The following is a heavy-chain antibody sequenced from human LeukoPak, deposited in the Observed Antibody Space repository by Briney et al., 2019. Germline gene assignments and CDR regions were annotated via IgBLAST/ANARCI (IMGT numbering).Heavy chain of an antibody. V-gene: IGHV6-1*01. Sequence: SQTLSLTCAISGDSVSSNSVTWNWIRQSPSRGLEWLGRTYYRSTWYNDYAVSVRGRITVNPDTSKNQFSLHLNSVTLKDTAVYYCARRLTQYDCFDPWGQGILVTVSS. CDR1: GDSVSSNSVT. CDR2: TYYRSTWYN. CDR3: ARRLTQYDCFDP. J-gene: IGHJ5*02. D-gene: IGHD2-2*01.